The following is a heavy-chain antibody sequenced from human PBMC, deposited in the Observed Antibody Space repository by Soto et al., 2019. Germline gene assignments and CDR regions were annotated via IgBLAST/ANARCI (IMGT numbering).Heavy chain of an antibody. D-gene: IGHD6-13*01. CDR2: MNPNSDNT. CDR3: ARVYSSSWRDAFDI. CDR1: GYTFTSYD. J-gene: IGHJ3*02. Sequence: ASVKVSCKASGYTFTSYDINWVRQATGQGLERMGWMNPNSDNTGYAQKFQGRVTMTRNTSISTAYMELSSLRSEDTAVYYCARVYSSSWRDAFDIWGQGTMVTVSS. V-gene: IGHV1-8*01.